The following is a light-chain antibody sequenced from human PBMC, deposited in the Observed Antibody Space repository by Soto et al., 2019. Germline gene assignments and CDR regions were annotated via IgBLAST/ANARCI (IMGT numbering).Light chain of an antibody. Sequence: EIVMTQSPATLSVSPGERATLSCRASQSVNSNLAWYQQKPGQAPRHLIYGASTRATGIPARFSGSGSGTEFTLTISSXQSEDFAIYYCQQYNNWPLTFGGGTKVDTK. CDR2: GAS. CDR3: QQYNNWPLT. J-gene: IGKJ4*01. CDR1: QSVNSN. V-gene: IGKV3-15*01.